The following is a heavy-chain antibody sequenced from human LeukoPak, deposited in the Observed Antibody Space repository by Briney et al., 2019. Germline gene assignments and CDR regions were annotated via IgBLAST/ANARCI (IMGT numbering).Heavy chain of an antibody. D-gene: IGHD3-16*01. CDR2: IYYSGST. CDR3: AKYVSTGWFDP. J-gene: IGHJ5*02. CDR1: GGSISSYY. Sequence: KPSETLSLTCTVSGGSISSYYWSWIRQPPGKGLEWIGYIYYSGSTNYNPSLKSRVTISVDTSENQFSLKLSSVTAADTAVYYCAKYVSTGWFDPWGQGTLVTVSS. V-gene: IGHV4-59*08.